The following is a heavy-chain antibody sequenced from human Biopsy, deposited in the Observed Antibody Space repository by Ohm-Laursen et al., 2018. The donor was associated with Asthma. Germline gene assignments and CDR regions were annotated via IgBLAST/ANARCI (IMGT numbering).Heavy chain of an antibody. Sequence: TLSLTWTVYGGYLTGHYWNWIRQPPGKGLEWIGEIDQSGYTNYNPPLKSRVTISADTSKNQFHLNLSSVTAADTAVYFCARAAITGIRGWFDPWGQGTQVTVSS. D-gene: IGHD1-20*01. J-gene: IGHJ5*02. CDR2: IDQSGYT. CDR1: GGYLTGHY. CDR3: ARAAITGIRGWFDP. V-gene: IGHV4-34*01.